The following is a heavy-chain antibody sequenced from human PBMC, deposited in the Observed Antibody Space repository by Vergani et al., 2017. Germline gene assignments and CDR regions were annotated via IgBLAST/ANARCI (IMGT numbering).Heavy chain of an antibody. CDR3: VRAPHRYGMDV. V-gene: IGHV4-34*01. CDR2: INHSGST. Sequence: QVQLQQWGAGLLKPSETLSLTCAVYGGSFSGYYWSWIRQPPGKGLEWIGEINHSGSTNYNPSLKSRVTISLDTSKNQFSLKMSSVTAADTAVYYCVRAPHRYGMDVWGQGTTVTVSS. CDR1: GGSFSGYY. J-gene: IGHJ6*02.